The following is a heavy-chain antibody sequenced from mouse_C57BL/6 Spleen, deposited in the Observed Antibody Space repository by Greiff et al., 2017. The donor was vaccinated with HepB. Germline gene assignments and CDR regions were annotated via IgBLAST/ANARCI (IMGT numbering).Heavy chain of an antibody. CDR3: ARSGDGYHFAY. D-gene: IGHD2-3*01. V-gene: IGHV1-64*01. CDR1: GYTFTSYW. J-gene: IGHJ3*01. CDR2: IHPNSGST. Sequence: VQLQQPGAELVKPGASVKLSCKASGYTFTSYWMHWVKQRPGQGLEWIGMIHPNSGSTNYNEKFKSKATLTVDKSSSTAYMQLSSLTSEDSAVYYCARSGDGYHFAYWGQGTLVTVSA.